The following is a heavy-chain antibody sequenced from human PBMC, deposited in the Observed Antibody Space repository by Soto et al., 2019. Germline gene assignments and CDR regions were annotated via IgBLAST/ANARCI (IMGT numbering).Heavy chain of an antibody. J-gene: IGHJ6*03. D-gene: IGHD3-10*01. CDR3: ARDQAWFGSYYYYYYYMDV. V-gene: IGHV3-11*01. Sequence: GGSLRLSCAASGFTFSDYYMSWIRQAPGKGLEWVSYISSSGSTIYYADSVKGRFTISSDNAKNSLYLQMNSLRAEDTAVYYCARDQAWFGSYYYYYYYMDVWGKGTTVTVSS. CDR2: ISSSGSTI. CDR1: GFTFSDYY.